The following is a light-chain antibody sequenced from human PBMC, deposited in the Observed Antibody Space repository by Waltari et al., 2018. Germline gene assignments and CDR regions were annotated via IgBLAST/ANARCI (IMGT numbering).Light chain of an antibody. Sequence: QSALTQPPSASGSPGESVPISCTGTNRDLGLYTFVTWYQQHPGKAPKLMIYEVTKRPSGVPDRFSGSKSGNTASLTVSGLQTDDEADYFCSSFAGSNNVFGSGTKVTVL. CDR1: NRDLGLYTF. J-gene: IGLJ1*01. V-gene: IGLV2-8*01. CDR2: EVT. CDR3: SSFAGSNNV.